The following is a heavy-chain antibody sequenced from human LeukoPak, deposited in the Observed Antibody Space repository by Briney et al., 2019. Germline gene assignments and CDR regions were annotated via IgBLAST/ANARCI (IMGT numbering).Heavy chain of an antibody. Sequence: GGSLRLSCTASGFTFSSYAMNWVRQAPGKGLEWVSGIGAGGTFTYYADSVKGRFTISRDNSKNTLYLQMNSLRAEDTAVYYCARDIYSGSYYEYFQHWGQGTLVTVSS. CDR1: GFTFSSYA. D-gene: IGHD1-26*01. J-gene: IGHJ1*01. CDR3: ARDIYSGSYYEYFQH. CDR2: IGAGGTFT. V-gene: IGHV3-23*01.